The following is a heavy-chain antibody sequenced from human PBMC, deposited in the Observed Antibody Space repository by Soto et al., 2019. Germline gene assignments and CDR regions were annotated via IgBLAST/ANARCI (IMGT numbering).Heavy chain of an antibody. CDR1: QFTFSSYW. J-gene: IGHJ4*02. D-gene: IGHD6-13*01. CDR2: INSDGSST. CDR3: ASHTLAAFDY. V-gene: IGHV3-74*01. Sequence: PGGSLRLSCAASQFTFSSYWMHWVRQAPGKGLVWVSRINSDGSSTNYADSVKGRFTISRDNAKNTLYLQMNNLRAEDTAVYYCASHTLAAFDYWGQGTLVTVSS.